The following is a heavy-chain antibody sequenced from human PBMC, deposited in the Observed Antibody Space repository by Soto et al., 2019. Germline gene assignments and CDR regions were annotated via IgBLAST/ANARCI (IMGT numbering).Heavy chain of an antibody. V-gene: IGHV3-23*01. J-gene: IGHJ4*02. CDR2: VDGRGAAP. Sequence: GGSLRLSCATSRFTFINHAMTWVPQAPGKPPQWVATVDGRGAAPFYAESLKGQFTIFMDTSKNTRNLKINPVRAEDTAVYFCAKRGLSVAGHLATLGSLDSWGQGTLDTVSA. CDR1: RFTFINHA. CDR3: AKRGLSVAGHLATLGSLDS. D-gene: IGHD6-19*01.